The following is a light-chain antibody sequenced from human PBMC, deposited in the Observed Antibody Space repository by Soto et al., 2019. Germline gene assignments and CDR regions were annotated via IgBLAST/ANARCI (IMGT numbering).Light chain of an antibody. CDR2: RNN. CDR1: SSNIGSKS. J-gene: IGLJ1*01. CDR3: ALWDDSLNGLV. Sequence: QSVLTQPPSASGTPGQRVTISCSGGSSNIGSKSVNWYQQVPGTAPRLLIYRNNQRPSGVPDRFSGSKSGSSASLAISGLQSQDEADYYCALWDDSLNGLVFGTGTKVTVL. V-gene: IGLV1-44*01.